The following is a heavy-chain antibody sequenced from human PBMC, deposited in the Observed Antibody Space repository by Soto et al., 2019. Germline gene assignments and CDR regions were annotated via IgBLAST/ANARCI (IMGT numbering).Heavy chain of an antibody. J-gene: IGHJ4*02. CDR2: IYSSGST. CDR1: GGSISNSY. CDR3: ARVTWAYDYVWGRYFDY. Sequence: PSETLSLTCTVSGGSISNSYWSWIRQSQGKGLEWIGYIYSSGSTNYNPSLKSRVTISVDTSKNQFSLKLSSVTAADTAVYYCARVTWAYDYVWGRYFDYWGQGFLVTVSS. V-gene: IGHV4-59*08. D-gene: IGHD3-16*01.